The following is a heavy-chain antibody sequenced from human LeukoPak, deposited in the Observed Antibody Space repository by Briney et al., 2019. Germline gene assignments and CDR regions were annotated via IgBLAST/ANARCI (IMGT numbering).Heavy chain of an antibody. D-gene: IGHD2-2*01. CDR1: GFTFKSYT. Sequence: GGSLRLSCAASGFTFKSYTMNWVRQAPGKGLEWVSSITSSLSYISYADSVKGRFTISRDNAKNSLSLQMNSLRAEDTAVYYCARDFGRTSDWQPRLYYGMDVWGQGTTVTVSS. CDR3: ARDFGRTSDWQPRLYYGMDV. V-gene: IGHV3-21*01. J-gene: IGHJ6*02. CDR2: ITSSLSYI.